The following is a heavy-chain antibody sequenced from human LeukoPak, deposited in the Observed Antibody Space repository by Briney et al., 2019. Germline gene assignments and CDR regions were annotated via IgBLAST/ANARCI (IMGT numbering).Heavy chain of an antibody. J-gene: IGHJ4*02. CDR2: ISAYNGNT. Sequence: ASVKVSCKASGYTFTSYGISWVRQAPGQGLEWMGWISAYNGNTNYAQKLQGRVTMTTDTSTSTAYMELRSLRSDDTAVYYCARDERSPFGNPDFDYWGQGTLVTVSS. D-gene: IGHD3-10*01. V-gene: IGHV1-18*01. CDR1: GYTFTSYG. CDR3: ARDERSPFGNPDFDY.